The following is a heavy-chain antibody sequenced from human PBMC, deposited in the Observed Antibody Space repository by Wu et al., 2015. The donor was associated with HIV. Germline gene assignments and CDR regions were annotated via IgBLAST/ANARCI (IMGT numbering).Heavy chain of an antibody. CDR1: GGSFRSYV. CDR2: IIPIFDTP. J-gene: IGHJ4*02. D-gene: IGHD5-12*01. Sequence: QGQLVQSGAEVKKPGSSVKVSCKASGGSFRSYVMTWVRQAPGQGLEWMGGIIPIFDTPVYAQKFQGRVTITTDESTNTAYMELTSLRSEDTAVYYCARGQNGNDQWGQGTLVTVSS. V-gene: IGHV1-69*05. CDR3: ARGQNGNDQ.